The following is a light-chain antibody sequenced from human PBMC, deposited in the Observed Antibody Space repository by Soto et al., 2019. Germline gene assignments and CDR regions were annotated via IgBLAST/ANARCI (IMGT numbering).Light chain of an antibody. J-gene: IGKJ5*01. Sequence: DIQLTQSPSFLSASVGDRVTITCRASQGISSYLAWYQQKPGKAPKLLIYAASTLQSGVPSRFSGSASGTAFTLTIISLQPEDFATYYCQQLKSSPITFGQGTGLEIK. CDR3: QQLKSSPIT. CDR2: AAS. V-gene: IGKV1-9*01. CDR1: QGISSY.